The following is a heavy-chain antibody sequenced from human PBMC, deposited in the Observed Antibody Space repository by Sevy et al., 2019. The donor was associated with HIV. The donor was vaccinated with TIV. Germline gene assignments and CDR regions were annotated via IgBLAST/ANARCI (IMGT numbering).Heavy chain of an antibody. Sequence: GGSLRLSCAASGFTFSDYDMTWIRQAPGKGLEWVSYISSSGSTIYYADSVKGRFTISRDNAKNSLYLQMNSLRAEDTAVYYCARGMSPSNVFDYWGQGTLVTVSS. CDR2: ISSSGSTI. J-gene: IGHJ4*02. CDR3: ARGMSPSNVFDY. CDR1: GFTFSDYD. D-gene: IGHD1-1*01. V-gene: IGHV3-11*01.